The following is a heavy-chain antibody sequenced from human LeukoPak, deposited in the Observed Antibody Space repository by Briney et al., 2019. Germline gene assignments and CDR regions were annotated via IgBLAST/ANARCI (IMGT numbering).Heavy chain of an antibody. V-gene: IGHV3-33*01. Sequence: GGSLRLSCAASGFTFSSYGMHWVRQAPGKGLEWVAVIWYDGSNKYYADSVKGRFTISRDNSKNPLYLQMNSLRAEDTAVYYCARGLRYCSGGSCYTNWFDPWGQGTLVTVSS. D-gene: IGHD2-15*01. J-gene: IGHJ5*02. CDR2: IWYDGSNK. CDR3: ARGLRYCSGGSCYTNWFDP. CDR1: GFTFSSYG.